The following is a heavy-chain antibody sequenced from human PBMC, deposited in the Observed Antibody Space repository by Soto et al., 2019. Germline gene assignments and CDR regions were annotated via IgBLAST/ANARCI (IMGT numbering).Heavy chain of an antibody. J-gene: IGHJ6*02. D-gene: IGHD1-26*01. Sequence: EVQLVESGGGLVPPGGSLRLSCATSGFTFSSYNFNWVRLAPGKGLEWISFISNSGSATNYADSVEGRFIISRDTAKNSLFLKMNSLRDEDTAVYYCARKQSSGSWWGGRPYYSYAMDVWGQGTTVTVSS. V-gene: IGHV3-48*02. CDR2: ISNSGSAT. CDR1: GFTFSSYN. CDR3: ARKQSSGSWWGGRPYYSYAMDV.